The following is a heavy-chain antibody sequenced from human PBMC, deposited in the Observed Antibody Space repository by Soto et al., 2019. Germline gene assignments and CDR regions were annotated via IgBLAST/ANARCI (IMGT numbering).Heavy chain of an antibody. J-gene: IGHJ3*02. CDR3: AKDPDAFDI. CDR1: GFTFDDYA. Sequence: EVQLVESGRGLVQPGRSLRLSCAASGFTFDDYAMHWVRQAPGKGLEWVSGISWNSGSIGYADSVKGRFTISRDNAKNSLYLQMNSLRAEDTALYYCAKDPDAFDIWGQGTMVTVSS. V-gene: IGHV3-9*01. CDR2: ISWNSGSI.